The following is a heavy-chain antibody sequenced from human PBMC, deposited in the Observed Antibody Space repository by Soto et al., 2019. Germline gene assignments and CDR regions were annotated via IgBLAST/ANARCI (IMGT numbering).Heavy chain of an antibody. CDR1: GFTFSNAW. CDR3: TRHCSCGSCSHDYYYGMDV. D-gene: IGHD2-15*01. Sequence: GGSLRLSCAASGFTFSNAWMSWVRQAPGKGLEWVGRIKSKTDGGTTDYAAPVKGRVTITRDDSKNTLYLQMNSMKTEDTAAYYCTRHCSCGSCSHDYYYGMDVWGQGTTVTVSS. CDR2: IKSKTDGGTT. J-gene: IGHJ6*02. V-gene: IGHV3-15*01.